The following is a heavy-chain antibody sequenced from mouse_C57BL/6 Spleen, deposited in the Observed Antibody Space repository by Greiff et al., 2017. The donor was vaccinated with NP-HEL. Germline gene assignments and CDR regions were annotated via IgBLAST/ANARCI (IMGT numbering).Heavy chain of an antibody. V-gene: IGHV1-15*01. CDR1: GYTFTDYE. Sequence: QVQLQQSGAELVRPGASVTLSCKASGYTFTDYEMHWVKQTPVHGLEWIGAIDPETGGTAYNQKFKGKAILTADKSSSTAYMELRSLTSEDSAVYYCTLKPEGYFDVWGTGTTVTVSS. J-gene: IGHJ1*03. CDR3: TLKPEGYFDV. CDR2: IDPETGGT.